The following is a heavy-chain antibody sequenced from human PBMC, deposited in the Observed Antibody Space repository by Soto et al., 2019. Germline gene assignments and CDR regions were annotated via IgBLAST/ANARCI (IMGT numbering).Heavy chain of an antibody. CDR1: GGTFSSYT. CDR2: IIPILGIA. D-gene: IGHD3-16*02. J-gene: IGHJ4*02. V-gene: IGHV1-69*04. Sequence: GASVKVSCKASGGTFSSYTISWVRQAPGQGLEWMGRIIPILGIANYAQKFQGRVTITADKSTSTAYMELSSLRSEDTAVYYCARDLIYGHTQATFGGVIAPFDYWGQGTLVTVSS. CDR3: ARDLIYGHTQATFGGVIAPFDY.